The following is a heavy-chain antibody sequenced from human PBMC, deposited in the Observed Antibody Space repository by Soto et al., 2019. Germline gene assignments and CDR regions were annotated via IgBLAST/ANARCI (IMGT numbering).Heavy chain of an antibody. D-gene: IGHD2-15*01. V-gene: IGHV4-4*02. CDR3: ARGTLDCSGGSCYWGIDYFDY. CDR1: GGSISSSNW. J-gene: IGHJ4*02. CDR2: IYHSGST. Sequence: SETLSLTCAVSGGSISSSNWWSCVRQPPGKGLEWIGEIYHSGSTNYNPSLKSRVTISVDKSKNQFSLKLSSVTAADTAVYYCARGTLDCSGGSCYWGIDYFDYWGQGTLVTVSS.